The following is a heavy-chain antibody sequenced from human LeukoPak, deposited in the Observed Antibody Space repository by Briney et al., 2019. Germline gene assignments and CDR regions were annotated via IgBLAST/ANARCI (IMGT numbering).Heavy chain of an antibody. CDR2: IYTSGST. J-gene: IGHJ3*02. V-gene: IGHV4-4*07. Sequence: SETLSLTCTVSGGSISSYYWSWIRQPAGKGLEWIGRIYTSGSTNYNPSLKSRVTMSVDTSKNQFSLKLSSVTAADTAVYYCAKEGPLGQPDAFDIWGQGTMVTVSS. CDR1: GGSISSYY. CDR3: AKEGPLGQPDAFDI. D-gene: IGHD3-16*02.